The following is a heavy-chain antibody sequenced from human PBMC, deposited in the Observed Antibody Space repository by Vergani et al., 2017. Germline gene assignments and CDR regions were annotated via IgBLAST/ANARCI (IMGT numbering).Heavy chain of an antibody. CDR2: IIPIFGTA. Sequence: QVQLVQSGAEVKKPGSSVKVSCKASGGTFSSYAISWVRQAPGQGLEWMGGIIPIFGTANYAQKFQGRVTITADESTSTAYMELSSLRPEDTAVYYCAFVVQAASKSGPYFDYWGQGTLVTVSS. CDR3: AFVVQAASKSGPYFDY. D-gene: IGHD2-2*01. V-gene: IGHV1-69*01. J-gene: IGHJ4*02. CDR1: GGTFSSYA.